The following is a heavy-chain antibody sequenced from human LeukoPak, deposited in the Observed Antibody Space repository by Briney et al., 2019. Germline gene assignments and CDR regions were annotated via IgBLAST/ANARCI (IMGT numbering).Heavy chain of an antibody. D-gene: IGHD5-18*01. V-gene: IGHV4-59*01. J-gene: IGHJ4*02. CDR3: ARGYSYGPMDY. Sequence: SETLSLTCTVSGGSISSYYWSWIRQPPGKGLEWIGYIYYSGSTNYNPSLKSRVTISVDTSENQFSLKLSPVTAADTAVYYCARGYSYGPMDYWGQGTLVTVSS. CDR1: GGSISSYY. CDR2: IYYSGST.